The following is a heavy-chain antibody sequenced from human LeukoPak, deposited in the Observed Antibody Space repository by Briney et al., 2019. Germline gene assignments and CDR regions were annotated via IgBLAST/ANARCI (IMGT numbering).Heavy chain of an antibody. CDR1: GYTFTGYY. CDR2: INPNSGGT. D-gene: IGHD3-9*01. V-gene: IGHV1-2*02. Sequence: ASVTVSCKASGYTFTGYYMHWVRQAPGQGLEWMGWINPNSGGTNHAQKFQGRVTMTRDTSISTAYMELSRLRSDDTAVYYCARAHPTFDWLLPEYFQHWGQGTLVTVSS. J-gene: IGHJ1*01. CDR3: ARAHPTFDWLLPEYFQH.